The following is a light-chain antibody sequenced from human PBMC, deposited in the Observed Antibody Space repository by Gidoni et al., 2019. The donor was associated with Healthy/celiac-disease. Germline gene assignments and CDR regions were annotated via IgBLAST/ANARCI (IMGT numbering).Light chain of an antibody. V-gene: IGKV3-20*01. Sequence: EIELTQSAGTLSLSPGERATLSCRASQSVSSSYLAWYQQKPGQAPRLLIYGASSRATGIPDRFSGSGSGTDFTLTISRLEPEDFAVYYCQQYGSSPPITFGQGTRLEIK. CDR2: GAS. CDR1: QSVSSSY. J-gene: IGKJ5*01. CDR3: QQYGSSPPIT.